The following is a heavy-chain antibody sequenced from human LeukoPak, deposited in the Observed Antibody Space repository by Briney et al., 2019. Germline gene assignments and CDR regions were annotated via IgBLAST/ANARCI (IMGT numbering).Heavy chain of an antibody. CDR3: ARAGKLMITMVRGALASKKGFDI. CDR1: GYTFTGHY. CDR2: INPNSGGT. Sequence: ASVKVSCKASGYTFTGHYIHWVRQAPGQGLEWMGWINPNSGGTNYAQKFQGRVTMTRDTSISTAYTELSRLRSDDTAVYYCARAGKLMITMVRGALASKKGFDIWGQGTMVTVSS. V-gene: IGHV1-2*02. D-gene: IGHD3-10*01. J-gene: IGHJ3*02.